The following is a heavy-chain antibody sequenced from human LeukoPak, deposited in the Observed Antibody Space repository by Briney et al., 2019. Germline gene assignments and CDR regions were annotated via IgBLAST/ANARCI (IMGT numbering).Heavy chain of an antibody. CDR3: ASGGIYYGAAFDF. Sequence: GGSLRLSCAASGFIVSSNYMSWVRQAPGKGLDWVSVIHSGGSTYYADSVKGRFTISRDNSKNSLYLQMNSLRAEDTALYYCASGGIYYGAAFDFWGQGTLVTVSS. J-gene: IGHJ4*02. D-gene: IGHD1-26*01. V-gene: IGHV3-66*01. CDR2: IHSGGST. CDR1: GFIVSSNY.